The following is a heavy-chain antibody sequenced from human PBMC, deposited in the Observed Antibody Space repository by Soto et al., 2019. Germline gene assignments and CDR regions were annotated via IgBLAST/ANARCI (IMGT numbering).Heavy chain of an antibody. CDR2: IYSGGST. Sequence: GGSLRLSCAASGFTVSSNYMSWVRQAPGKGLEWVSVIYSGGSTHYADSVKGRFTISRDNSKNTLYLQMNSLRAEDTAVYYCARDPSHDYGIPWYFQHWGQGTLVTVSS. V-gene: IGHV3-53*01. J-gene: IGHJ1*01. CDR3: ARDPSHDYGIPWYFQH. CDR1: GFTVSSNY. D-gene: IGHD4-17*01.